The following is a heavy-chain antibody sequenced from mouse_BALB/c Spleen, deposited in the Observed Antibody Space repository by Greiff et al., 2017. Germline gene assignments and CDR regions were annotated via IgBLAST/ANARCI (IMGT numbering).Heavy chain of an antibody. CDR2: ISNLAYSI. V-gene: IGHV5-15*02. J-gene: IGHJ2*01. CDR3: ARGGLSGIDY. Sequence: EVMLVESGGGLVQPGGSRKLSCAASGFTFSDYGMAWVRQAPGKGPEWVAFISNLAYSIYYADTVTGRFTISRENAKNTLYLEMSSLRSEDTAMYYCARGGLSGIDYWGQGTTLTVSS. CDR1: GFTFSDYG. D-gene: IGHD3-1*01.